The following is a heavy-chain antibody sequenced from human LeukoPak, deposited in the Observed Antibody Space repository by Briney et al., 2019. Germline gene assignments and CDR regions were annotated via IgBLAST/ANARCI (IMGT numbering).Heavy chain of an antibody. CDR3: ARYSGYDEPFEY. D-gene: IGHD5-12*01. J-gene: IGHJ4*02. Sequence: ASVTVSCKASGYTFTGYYMHWVRQAPGQGLEWMGWINPNSGGTSYAQKFQGSVTMTRHTSVTTAYMELSRLRSDDTAVYYCARYSGYDEPFEYWGQGTLVTVSS. V-gene: IGHV1-2*02. CDR2: INPNSGGT. CDR1: GYTFTGYY.